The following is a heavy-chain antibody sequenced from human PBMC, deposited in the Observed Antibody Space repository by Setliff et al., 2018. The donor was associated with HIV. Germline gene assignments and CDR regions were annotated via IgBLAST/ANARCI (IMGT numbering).Heavy chain of an antibody. Sequence: EGSLRLSCAATGFSFSSYAMNWVRQTPGKGLEWVSGIGGSGGSSYYADSVKGRFTVSRDYSQNTIYLQMSSLRVEDSAVYYCAKSASWDLRGWLHWGQGALVTVSS. V-gene: IGHV3-23*01. D-gene: IGHD6-19*01. CDR1: GFSFSSYA. CDR2: IGGSGGSS. J-gene: IGHJ4*02. CDR3: AKSASWDLRGWLH.